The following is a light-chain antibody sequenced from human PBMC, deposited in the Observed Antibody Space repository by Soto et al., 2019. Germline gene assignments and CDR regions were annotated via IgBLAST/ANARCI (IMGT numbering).Light chain of an antibody. V-gene: IGLV2-11*01. CDR3: CSYAGRYGVL. J-gene: IGLJ2*01. Sequence: QSALTQPRAVSGSPGQSVTSSCTGTSSDVGSYNYVSWYQQHPGKAPKIMIYDVTKRPSGVPDRFSGSKSGNTASLSISGVQADDEADYYCCSYAGRYGVLFGGGTKLTVL. CDR2: DVT. CDR1: SSDVGSYNY.